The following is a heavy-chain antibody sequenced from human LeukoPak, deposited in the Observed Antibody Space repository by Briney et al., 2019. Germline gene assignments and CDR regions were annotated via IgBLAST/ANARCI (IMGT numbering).Heavy chain of an antibody. CDR2: IVVGSGNT. Sequence: ASVKVSCKASGFTFTSSAMQWVRQAHGQRLEWIGWIVVGSGNTNYAQKFQERVTITRDMSTSTAYMELSSLRSEDTAVYYCAADRRRYCSGGSCRRWFDPWGQGTLVTVSS. D-gene: IGHD2-15*01. CDR3: AADRRRYCSGGSCRRWFDP. CDR1: GFTFTSSA. V-gene: IGHV1-58*02. J-gene: IGHJ5*02.